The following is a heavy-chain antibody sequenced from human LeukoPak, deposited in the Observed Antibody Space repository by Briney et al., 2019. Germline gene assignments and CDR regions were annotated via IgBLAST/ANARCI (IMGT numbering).Heavy chain of an antibody. CDR3: ATAPTGDFDY. J-gene: IGHJ4*02. D-gene: IGHD7-27*01. CDR1: GYTFTSYG. Sequence: ASVKVSCKASGYTFTSYGTSWVRQAPGQGLEWMGWISAYNGNTNYAQKLQGRVTMTTDTSTSTAYMELRSLRSEDTAVYYCATAPTGDFDYWGQGTLVTVSS. V-gene: IGHV1-18*01. CDR2: ISAYNGNT.